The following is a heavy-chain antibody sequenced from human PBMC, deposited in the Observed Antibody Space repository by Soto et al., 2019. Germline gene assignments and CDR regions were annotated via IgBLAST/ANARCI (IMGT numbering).Heavy chain of an antibody. Sequence: QITLKDSCPTLVTPTQTLTLPCAFSGFSLHTNGLCVGLLRQSPGTAPSLLALVFWNDEKRYSPSLQSRLTLKRYTSRKQVVLTMNDMAPVDTATYYGAHRPISGSYLSYSWFDPWGQGTRVNVTS. V-gene: IGHV2-5*01. CDR3: AHRPISGSYLSYSWFDP. CDR2: VFWNDEK. D-gene: IGHD3-10*01. CDR1: GFSLHTNGLC. J-gene: IGHJ5*02.